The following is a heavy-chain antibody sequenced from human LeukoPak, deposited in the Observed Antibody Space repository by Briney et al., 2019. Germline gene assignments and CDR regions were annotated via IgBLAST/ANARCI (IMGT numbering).Heavy chain of an antibody. Sequence: GGALRLSCSAPIFTFSDYVMHWVRQAPGKGLEYVSVISSNGDNRDYADSVKGRFTISRDNSKKTVYLQMSSLRPEDTAVYYCVGDGRDGYNIYFQHWGQGTLVTVSS. D-gene: IGHD5-24*01. CDR2: ISSNGDNR. V-gene: IGHV3-64D*06. CDR1: IFTFSDYV. CDR3: VGDGRDGYNIYFQH. J-gene: IGHJ1*01.